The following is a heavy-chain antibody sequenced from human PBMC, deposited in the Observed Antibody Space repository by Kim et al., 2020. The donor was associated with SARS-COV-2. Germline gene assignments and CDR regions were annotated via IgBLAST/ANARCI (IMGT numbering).Heavy chain of an antibody. Sequence: GGSLRLSCEASGFTFSNFPMNWVRQAPGKGLEWLSYINGGSNRIYYTDSVKGRFTISRDNAKNSLYLQMNSLRDEDTAVYYCAKDDESGWYSVSWGQGTL. CDR2: INGGSNRI. CDR1: GFTFSNFP. D-gene: IGHD6-19*01. V-gene: IGHV3-48*02. CDR3: AKDDESGWYSVS. J-gene: IGHJ5*02.